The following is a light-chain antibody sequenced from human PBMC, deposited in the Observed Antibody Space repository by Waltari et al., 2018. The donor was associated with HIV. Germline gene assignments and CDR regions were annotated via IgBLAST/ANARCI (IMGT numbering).Light chain of an antibody. V-gene: IGLV2-14*01. J-gene: IGLJ1*01. CDR2: GGS. CDR3: ISFTTRESYV. CDR1: SSDIGTYNR. Sequence: QSALTQPASVSGSPGQSITISCTGTSSDIGTYNRVSWYQGHPGKVPKLMSYGGSNRPAGVSNRFSGSKSGNTASLTISGLQVEDEADYYCISFTTRESYVLGTGTKVTVL.